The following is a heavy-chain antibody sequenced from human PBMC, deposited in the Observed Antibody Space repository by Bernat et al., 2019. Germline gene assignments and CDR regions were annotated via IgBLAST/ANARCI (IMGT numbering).Heavy chain of an antibody. CDR2: INPSGGST. CDR1: GYTFTSYY. Sequence: QVQLVQSGAEVKKPGASVKVSCKASGYTFTSYYMHWVRQAPGQGLEWMGIINPSGGSTSYAQKFQGRVTMTRDTSTSTVYMELSSLRSEDTAVYYCASVPARREGAYYYYYGMDVWGQGTTVTVSS. D-gene: IGHD1-26*01. V-gene: IGHV1-46*03. CDR3: ASVPARREGAYYYYYGMDV. J-gene: IGHJ6*02.